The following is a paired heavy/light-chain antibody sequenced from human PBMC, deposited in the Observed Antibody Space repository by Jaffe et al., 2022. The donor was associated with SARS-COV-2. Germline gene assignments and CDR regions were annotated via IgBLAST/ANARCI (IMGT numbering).Heavy chain of an antibody. V-gene: IGHV3-21*01. Sequence: EVQLVESGGGLVKPGGSLRLSCAASGFTFSSYSMNWVRQAPGKGLEWVSSISSSSSYIYYADSVKGRFTISRDNAKNSLYLQMNSLRAEDTAVYYCARGLRNPYYYDSSGYSEVFDYWGQGTLVTVSS. CDR3: ARGLRNPYYYDSSGYSEVFDY. J-gene: IGHJ4*02. CDR1: GFTFSSYS. CDR2: ISSSSSYI. D-gene: IGHD3-22*01.
Light chain of an antibody. Sequence: EIVLTQSPGTLSLSPGERATLSCRASQSVSSSYLAWYQQKPGQAPRLLIYGASSRATGIPDRFSGSGSGTDFTLTISRLEPEDFAVYYCQQYGSSPPRTTFGGGTKVEIK. V-gene: IGKV3-20*01. CDR2: GAS. J-gene: IGKJ4*01. CDR3: QQYGSSPPRTT. CDR1: QSVSSSY.